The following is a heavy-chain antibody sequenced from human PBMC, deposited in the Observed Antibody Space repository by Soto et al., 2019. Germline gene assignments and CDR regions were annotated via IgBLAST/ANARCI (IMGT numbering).Heavy chain of an antibody. CDR2: IYYSGTT. V-gene: IGHV4-39*01. CDR3: ARHAGRGNCAAGSCYPGSVDY. J-gene: IGHJ4*02. D-gene: IGHD2-15*01. CDR1: GGSINTINYY. Sequence: SETLSLTCTVSGGSINTINYYWGWIRQPPGKGLEWIGSIYYSGTTYSNPSLKSRVTISVDTSKNQFSLRVSSVTAADTAVYYCARHAGRGNCAAGSCYPGSVDYWGQGTLVTVSS.